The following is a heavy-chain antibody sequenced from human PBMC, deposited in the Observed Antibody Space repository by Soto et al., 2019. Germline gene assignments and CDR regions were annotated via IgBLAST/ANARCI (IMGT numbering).Heavy chain of an antibody. J-gene: IGHJ4*02. CDR2: ISGSGSGGGT. V-gene: IGHV3-23*01. CDR3: AKELKPN. CDR1: GFTFSSYA. Sequence: GGSLRLSCAVSGFTFSSYAMSWVRQAPGKGLEWVSSISGSGSGGGTYYADSVKGRFTISRDNSRNTLYLQMNSLRAEDTDVYYCAKELKPNWGQGTLVTVSS.